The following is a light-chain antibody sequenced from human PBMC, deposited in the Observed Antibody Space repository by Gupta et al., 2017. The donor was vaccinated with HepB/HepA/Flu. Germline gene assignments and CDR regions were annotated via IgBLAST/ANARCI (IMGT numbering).Light chain of an antibody. V-gene: IGKV3-20*01. CDR1: QSVRSSH. Sequence: EIVLTQSPGTLSLSPGERATLSCRASQSVRSSHLAWYQQKPGQAPRLLIYGASTRATGIPDRFSGSGSGTDFTLTISRLEPEDFAVYYCQLYGTSRFGPGTKVEIK. CDR3: QLYGTSR. CDR2: GAS. J-gene: IGKJ3*01.